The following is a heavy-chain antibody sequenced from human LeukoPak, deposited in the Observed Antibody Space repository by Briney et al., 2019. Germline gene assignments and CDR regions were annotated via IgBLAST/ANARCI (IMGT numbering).Heavy chain of an antibody. CDR1: GYTLTSYD. V-gene: IGHV1-8*03. CDR2: MNPNSGNT. CDR3: AREGCTNGVCYPYYYYYMDV. D-gene: IGHD2-8*01. J-gene: IGHJ6*03. Sequence: ASVKVSCKASGYTLTSYDINWVRQATGQGLEWMGWMNPNSGNTGYAQKFQGRVTITRNTSISTAYMELSSLRSEDTTVYYCAREGCTNGVCYPYYYYYMDVWGKGTTVTVSS.